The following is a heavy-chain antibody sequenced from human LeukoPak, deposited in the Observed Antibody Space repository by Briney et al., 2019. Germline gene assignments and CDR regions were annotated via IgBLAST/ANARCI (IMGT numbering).Heavy chain of an antibody. CDR1: GGSISSSSYY. D-gene: IGHD1-26*01. CDR2: IYYSGST. CDR3: AVVVGATRGTYYFDY. Sequence: SETLSLTCTVSGGSISSSSYYWGWIGQPPGKGLEWIGSIYYSGSTYYNPSLKSRVTISVDTSKNQFSLKLSSVTAADTAVYYCAVVVGATRGTYYFDYWGQGTLVTVSS. J-gene: IGHJ4*02. V-gene: IGHV4-39*01.